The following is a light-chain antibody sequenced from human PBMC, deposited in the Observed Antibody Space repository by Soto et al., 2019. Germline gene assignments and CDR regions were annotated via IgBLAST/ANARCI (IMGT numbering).Light chain of an antibody. CDR1: SGHSSYI. Sequence: QPVLTQSSSASASLGSSVKLTCTLSSGHSSYIIAWHHQQPGKAPRYLMKLEGSGSYNKGSGVPDRFSGSSSGADRSLTISNLQLADEANYDCETWDSNPRVFGGGTTVTVL. J-gene: IGLJ2*01. V-gene: IGLV4-60*02. CDR3: ETWDSNPRV. CDR2: LEGSGSY.